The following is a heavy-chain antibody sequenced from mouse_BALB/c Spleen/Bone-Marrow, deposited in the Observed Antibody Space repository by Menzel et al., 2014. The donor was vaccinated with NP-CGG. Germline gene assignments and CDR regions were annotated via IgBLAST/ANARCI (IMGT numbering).Heavy chain of an antibody. J-gene: IGHJ3*01. Sequence: EVKLEESGPGLVKPSQSLSLTCSVTGYSITSGYYWNWIRQFPGNKLEWMGYIRYDGNNNYNPSLKNRISITRDTSKNQFFLKLNSVTTEGTATYYCARIPYDGYPSYWGQGTLVTVSA. CDR3: ARIPYDGYPSY. V-gene: IGHV3-6*02. CDR2: IRYDGNN. D-gene: IGHD2-3*01. CDR1: GYSITSGYY.